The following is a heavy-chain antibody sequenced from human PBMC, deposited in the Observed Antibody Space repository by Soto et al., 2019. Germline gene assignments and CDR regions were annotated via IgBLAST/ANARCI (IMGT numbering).Heavy chain of an antibody. D-gene: IGHD6-6*01. CDR1: GFTFSSYV. CDR3: ARDVKRWIAAPRVYYYGMDV. CDR2: ISYDGSNK. Sequence: GGSLRLSCAASGFTFSSYVMHWVRQAPGKGLEWVAVISYDGSNKYYADSVKGRFTISRDNAKNSLYLQMNSRRAEDTAGYYGARDVKRWIAAPRVYYYGMDVWGQGTTVTVSS. J-gene: IGHJ6*02. V-gene: IGHV3-30*03.